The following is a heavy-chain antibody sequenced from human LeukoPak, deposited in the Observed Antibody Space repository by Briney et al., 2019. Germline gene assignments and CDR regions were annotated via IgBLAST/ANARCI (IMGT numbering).Heavy chain of an antibody. CDR3: AREPGIAAAGTSYYYYGMDV. CDR2: IYYSGST. D-gene: IGHD6-13*01. CDR1: GDSISSYY. V-gene: IGHV4-59*12. J-gene: IGHJ6*02. Sequence: SETLSLTCTVSGDSISSYYWSWIRQPPGKGLESIGYIYYSGSTNYNPSLKSRVTISVDTSKNQFSLKLSSVTAADTAVYYCAREPGIAAAGTSYYYYGMDVWGQGTTVTVSS.